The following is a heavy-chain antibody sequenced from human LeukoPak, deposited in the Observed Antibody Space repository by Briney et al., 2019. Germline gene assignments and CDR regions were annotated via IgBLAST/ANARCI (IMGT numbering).Heavy chain of an antibody. V-gene: IGHV3-30-3*01. CDR2: ISYDGSNK. Sequence: GGSLRLSCAASGFTFSSYAMHWVRQAPGKGLEWVAVISYDGSNKYYADSVKGRFTISRDNAKNSLYLQMNSLRAEDTAVYYCARADLYYYDSSGPIDYWGPGTLVTVSS. J-gene: IGHJ4*02. CDR3: ARADLYYYDSSGPIDY. D-gene: IGHD3-22*01. CDR1: GFTFSSYA.